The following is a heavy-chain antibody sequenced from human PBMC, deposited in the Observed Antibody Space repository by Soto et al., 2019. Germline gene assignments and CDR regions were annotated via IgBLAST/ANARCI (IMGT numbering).Heavy chain of an antibody. J-gene: IGHJ4*02. CDR2: MSYDGNNK. CDR1: GFTFSSYG. Sequence: QVQLVESGGGVVQPGGSLTLSCAASGFTFSSYGMHWVRQAPGKGLEWVAVMSYDGNNKYYADSVKGRFNISRDNSRNTQFLQMNTLRVEDTALYYCAKGFISGGYSANGICYHFEYWGQGAPVTVSS. CDR3: AKGFISGGYSANGICYHFEY. V-gene: IGHV3-30*18. D-gene: IGHD2-8*01.